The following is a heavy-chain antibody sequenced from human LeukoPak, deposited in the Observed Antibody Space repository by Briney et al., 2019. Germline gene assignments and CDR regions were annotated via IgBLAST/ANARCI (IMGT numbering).Heavy chain of an antibody. D-gene: IGHD6-13*01. CDR2: ISSSSSYI. CDR1: GFTFSSYN. Sequence: GGSLRLSCAASGFTFSSYNMNWVRQAPGKGLEWVSSISSSSSYIYYADSVKGRFTISRDNAKNSLYLQMNSLRAEDTAVYYCARDLVGIAAAHYFDYWGQGTLVTVSS. V-gene: IGHV3-21*01. J-gene: IGHJ4*02. CDR3: ARDLVGIAAAHYFDY.